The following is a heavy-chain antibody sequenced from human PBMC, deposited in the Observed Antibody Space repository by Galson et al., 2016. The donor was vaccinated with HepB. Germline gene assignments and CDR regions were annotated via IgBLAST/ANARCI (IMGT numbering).Heavy chain of an antibody. CDR1: GFTFTDYW. J-gene: IGHJ3*02. CDR3: AREEVVGVVATGAFDI. CDR2: IKQDGSED. D-gene: IGHD2-15*01. Sequence: SLRLSCAVSGFTFTDYWMSWVRQAPGKGLEWVANIKQDGSEDYFADSVKGRFAISRDNAQKTLYLQMNSLRVDDTAIYYCAREEVVGVVATGAFDIWGQGTMVTVSS. V-gene: IGHV3-7*01.